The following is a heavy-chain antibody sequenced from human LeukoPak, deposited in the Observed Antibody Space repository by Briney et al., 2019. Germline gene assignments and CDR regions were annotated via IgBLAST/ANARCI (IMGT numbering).Heavy chain of an antibody. CDR3: ARARVNLVL. D-gene: IGHD1-14*01. CDR1: GFTLSSYW. J-gene: IGHJ4*02. V-gene: IGHV3-7*01. Sequence: GGSLRLSCVASGFTLSSYWMSWVRQAPGKGLEWVANTKEDGSEKYYMDSVKGRFTISRDNAKNSLYLQMNSLRDEDTAVYYCARARVNLVLWGQGTLVTVSS. CDR2: TKEDGSEK.